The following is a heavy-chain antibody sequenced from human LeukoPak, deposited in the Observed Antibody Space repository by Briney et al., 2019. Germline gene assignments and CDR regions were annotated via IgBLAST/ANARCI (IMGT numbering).Heavy chain of an antibody. CDR1: GYSFTSHW. J-gene: IGHJ1*01. Sequence: GESLKISCKGSGYSFTSHWIGWVRQMPGKGLEWMGIMYLGYSDTRYSPSFQGQVAISADKSISTAYLQWSSLKASDTAMYYCATRLGYCSSTSCYPGYFQHWGQGTLVTVSS. CDR3: ATRLGYCSSTSCYPGYFQH. CDR2: MYLGYSDT. D-gene: IGHD2-2*01. V-gene: IGHV5-51*01.